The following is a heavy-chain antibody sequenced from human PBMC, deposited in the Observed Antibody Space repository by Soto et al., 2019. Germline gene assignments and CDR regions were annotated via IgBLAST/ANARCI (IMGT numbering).Heavy chain of an antibody. D-gene: IGHD7-27*01. J-gene: IGHJ6*02. CDR1: GFIFSNNG. CDR2: IGAASDT. CDR3: ARGVLGPGDYYYGMDV. Sequence: GGSLRLSCVGSGFIFSNNGMHWVRQAPGEGLEWVSGIGAASDTYYPVSVQGRFTVSRDNAKKSLYLQMNSLRAGDTAVYYCARGVLGPGDYYYGMDVWGQGTTVTVSS. V-gene: IGHV3-13*01.